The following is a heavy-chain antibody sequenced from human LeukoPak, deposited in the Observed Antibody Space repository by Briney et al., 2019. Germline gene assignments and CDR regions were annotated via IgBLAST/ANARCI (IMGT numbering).Heavy chain of an antibody. CDR3: AKDLGDVVVVAAAYGMDV. CDR1: GFTFSSYG. CDR2: ISYHGSNE. Sequence: GGSLRLSCAASGFTFSSYGMHWVRQVPGKGLEWVAVISYHGSNEYYADSVKGRFTISRDNSENTLYLQMNSLRDEDTGVYYCAKDLGDVVVVAAAYGMDVWGQGTTVTVSS. V-gene: IGHV3-30*18. J-gene: IGHJ6*02. D-gene: IGHD2-15*01.